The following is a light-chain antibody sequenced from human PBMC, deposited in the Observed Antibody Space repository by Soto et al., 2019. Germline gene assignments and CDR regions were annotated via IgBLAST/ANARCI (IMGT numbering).Light chain of an antibody. Sequence: IVLTQSPGTLSLSPGERATLSCRASQSVSSSYLAWYQQKPGQAPRLLIYGASSRATGIPDRFSVSGSGTDFTLTISRLETEDFAVYYCQQYGSSRRTFGQGTKVDIK. CDR3: QQYGSSRRT. J-gene: IGKJ1*01. CDR2: GAS. V-gene: IGKV3-20*01. CDR1: QSVSSSY.